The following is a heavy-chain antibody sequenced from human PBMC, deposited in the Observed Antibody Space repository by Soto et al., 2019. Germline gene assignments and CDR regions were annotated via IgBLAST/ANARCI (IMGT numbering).Heavy chain of an antibody. D-gene: IGHD2-2*01. CDR2: ISSSSSYI. CDR1: GFTFSSYS. Sequence: GGSLRLSCAASGFTFSSYSMNWVRQAPGKGLEWVSSISSSSSYIYYADSVKGRFTISRDNAKNSLYLQMNSLRAEDTAVYYCARDLYPEYCSSTSCYSYNWFDHWGQGTLVTVSS. V-gene: IGHV3-21*01. CDR3: ARDLYPEYCSSTSCYSYNWFDH. J-gene: IGHJ5*02.